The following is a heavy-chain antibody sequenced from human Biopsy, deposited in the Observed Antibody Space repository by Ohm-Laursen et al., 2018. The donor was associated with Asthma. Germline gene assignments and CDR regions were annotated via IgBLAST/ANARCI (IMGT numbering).Heavy chain of an antibody. CDR1: GFTFADYW. V-gene: IGHV3-7*01. CDR2: IKHDGSEK. Sequence: GSLRLSRSSSGFTFADYWMSWVRQVPGKGLEWVANIKHDGSEKNHVDSLKGRFTISRDNAKNSLYLQMNSLRAEDTAVYYCARTFHFWSPYHAEHYQLWGQGTLVTVPS. J-gene: IGHJ1*01. CDR3: ARTFHFWSPYHAEHYQL. D-gene: IGHD3-3*02.